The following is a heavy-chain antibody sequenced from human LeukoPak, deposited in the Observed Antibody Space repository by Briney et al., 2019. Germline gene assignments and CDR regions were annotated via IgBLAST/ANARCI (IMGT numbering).Heavy chain of an antibody. J-gene: IGHJ4*02. CDR3: ARGRLGYYDSSDFDY. CDR1: GGTFSSYA. D-gene: IGHD3-22*01. CDR2: IIPIFGTA. V-gene: IGHV1-69*05. Sequence: SVKVPCKASGGTFSSYAISWVRQAPGQGLEWMGGIIPIFGTANYAQKFQGRVTITTDESTSTAYMELSSLRSEDTAVYYCARGRLGYYDSSDFDYWGQGTLVTVSS.